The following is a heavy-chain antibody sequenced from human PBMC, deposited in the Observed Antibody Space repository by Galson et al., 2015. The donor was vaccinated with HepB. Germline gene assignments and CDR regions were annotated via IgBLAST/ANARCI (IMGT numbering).Heavy chain of an antibody. CDR3: AGEQQPTVRYYYYGMDV. J-gene: IGHJ6*02. CDR2: ISAYNGNT. D-gene: IGHD6-13*01. Sequence: SVKVSCKASGYTFTSYGISWVRQAPGQGLEWMGWISAYNGNTNYAQKLQGRVTMTTDTSTSTAYMELRSLRSDDTAVYYCAGEQQPTVRYYYYGMDVWGQGTTVTVSS. V-gene: IGHV1-18*04. CDR1: GYTFTSYG.